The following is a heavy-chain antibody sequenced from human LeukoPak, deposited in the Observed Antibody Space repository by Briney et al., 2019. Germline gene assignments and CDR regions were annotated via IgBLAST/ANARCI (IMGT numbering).Heavy chain of an antibody. J-gene: IGHJ6*02. V-gene: IGHV3-11*04. CDR2: ISSSGHTI. CDR3: VSNVGPRRRSPVVMDV. D-gene: IGHD2-15*01. Sequence: PGGSLRLSCAASGFTVSGNYMSWVRQAPGKGLEWVSYISSSGHTIYYADSVKGRFTISRDNAKNSLYLQMNSLRAEDTAVYYCVSNVGPRRRSPVVMDVWGQGTTVTVSS. CDR1: GFTVSGNY.